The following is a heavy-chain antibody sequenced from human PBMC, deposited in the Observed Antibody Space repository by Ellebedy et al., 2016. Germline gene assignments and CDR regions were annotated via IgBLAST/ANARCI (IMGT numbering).Heavy chain of an antibody. V-gene: IGHV1-69*04. CDR2: IIPHLNIA. CDR1: GGAFSNYP. Sequence: ASVKVSCKASGGAFSNYPFSWVRQAPGQGLEWMGSIIPHLNIANYPQKFKGRVTVTADTSTTTAYMELTGLRSDDTAMYYCARDFTTLYYPDAFDIWGQGTMVTVSS. J-gene: IGHJ3*02. CDR3: ARDFTTLYYPDAFDI. D-gene: IGHD3-10*01.